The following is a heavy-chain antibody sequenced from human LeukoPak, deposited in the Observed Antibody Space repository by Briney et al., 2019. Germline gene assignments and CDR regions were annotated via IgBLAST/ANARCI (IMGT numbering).Heavy chain of an antibody. D-gene: IGHD3-10*01. CDR3: ARDLAVRGVKGYYYYYMDV. J-gene: IGHJ6*03. Sequence: ASVKVSCKASGYTFTSYGISWVRQAPGQGLEWMGWISAYNGNTNYAQKLQGRVTMTTDTSTSTAYMELRSLRSEDTAVYYCARDLAVRGVKGYYYYYMDVWGKGTTVTVSS. CDR2: ISAYNGNT. V-gene: IGHV1-18*01. CDR1: GYTFTSYG.